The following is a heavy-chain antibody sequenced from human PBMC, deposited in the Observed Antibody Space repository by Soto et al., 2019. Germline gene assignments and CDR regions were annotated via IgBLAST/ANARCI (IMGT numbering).Heavy chain of an antibody. Sequence: EVQLLESGGGLVQPGGSLRLSCAASGFTFSSYAMSWVRQAPGKGLEWVSAISGSGGSTYYADSVKGRFTISRDNSKNTLYLQMNSLRAEDTAVYYCAKHLVVRGVITLVYFDYWGQGTLVTVSS. CDR2: ISGSGGST. CDR1: GFTFSSYA. J-gene: IGHJ4*02. V-gene: IGHV3-23*01. D-gene: IGHD3-10*01. CDR3: AKHLVVRGVITLVYFDY.